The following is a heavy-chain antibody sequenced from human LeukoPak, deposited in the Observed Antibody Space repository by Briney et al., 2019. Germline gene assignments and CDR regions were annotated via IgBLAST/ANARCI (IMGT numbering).Heavy chain of an antibody. V-gene: IGHV4-34*01. CDR1: DESFSGYL. J-gene: IGHJ3*01. CDR3: ARPASPIPATSGPFAFDS. Sequence: PSETLSLTCVDYDESFSGYLWSWIRQPPGKGLEWIGEIDHSGSTNYNPSLKSRVTILVDTSKNRFSLKLNSVTAADTAVYYCARPASPIPATSGPFAFDSWGQGTMVTVSA. CDR2: IDHSGST. D-gene: IGHD2-2*01.